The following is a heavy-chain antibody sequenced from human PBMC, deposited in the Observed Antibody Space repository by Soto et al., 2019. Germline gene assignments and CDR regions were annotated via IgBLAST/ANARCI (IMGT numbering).Heavy chain of an antibody. CDR1: GGSISSSSYY. V-gene: IGHV4-39*01. J-gene: IGHJ6*02. Sequence: SENLSLTCTVSGGSISSSSYYWGWIRQPPGKGLEWLGSIYYSGGTYYNTSLKSQVKISEDTSKNQFSLKLSSVTAADTAVYYCARLDYYDSSGYSYYYYYGMDVWGQGTTVS. CDR2: IYYSGGT. D-gene: IGHD3-22*01. CDR3: ARLDYYDSSGYSYYYYYGMDV.